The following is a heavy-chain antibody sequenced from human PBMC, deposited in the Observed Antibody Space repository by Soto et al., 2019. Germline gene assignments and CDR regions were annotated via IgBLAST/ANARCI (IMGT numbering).Heavy chain of an antibody. Sequence: SETLSLTCSVSGGSISSYYWSWIRQPAGKGLEWIGRIYTSGSTNYNPSLKSRVTMSVDTSKNQVSLKLSSVTAADTAVYYCARESYKGYRSGWNWFDPWGQGTLVTVS. CDR2: IYTSGST. CDR1: GGSISSYY. J-gene: IGHJ5*02. V-gene: IGHV4-4*07. D-gene: IGHD6-19*01. CDR3: ARESYKGYRSGWNWFDP.